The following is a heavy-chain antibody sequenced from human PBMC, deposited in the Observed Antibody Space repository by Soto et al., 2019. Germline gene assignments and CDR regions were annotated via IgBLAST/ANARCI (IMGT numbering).Heavy chain of an antibody. CDR3: ARTTVYPVMAHYYCYGMEV. Sequence: PSETLSLTCTVSGGSISSGGYYWSWIRHQPGKGLEGIGYSYYSWGTDYNPSLKSRVTIAVDTAKKQWSLKLSCVTAADTAVYYCARTTVYPVMAHYYCYGMEVWGQGTTVTAPS. J-gene: IGHJ6*01. CDR2: SYYSWGT. V-gene: IGHV4-31*03. CDR1: GGSISSGGYY. D-gene: IGHD4-17*01.